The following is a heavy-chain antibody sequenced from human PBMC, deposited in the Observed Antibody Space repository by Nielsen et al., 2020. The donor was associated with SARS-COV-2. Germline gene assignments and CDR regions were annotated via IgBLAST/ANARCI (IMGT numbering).Heavy chain of an antibody. D-gene: IGHD1-26*01. CDR1: GFTFDDYA. CDR3: AKDGSGSHRGGNFDY. V-gene: IGHV3-9*01. J-gene: IGHJ4*02. Sequence: GGSLRLSCAASGFTFDDYAMHWVRQAPGKGLEWVSGISWNSGSIGYADSVKGRFTISRDNAKNSLYLQMNSLRVEDTALYYCAKDGSGSHRGGNFDYWGQGTLVTVSS. CDR2: ISWNSGSI.